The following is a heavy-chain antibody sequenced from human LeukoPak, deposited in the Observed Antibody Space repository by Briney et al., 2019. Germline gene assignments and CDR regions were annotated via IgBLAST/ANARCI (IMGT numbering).Heavy chain of an antibody. CDR1: GYNFTNYW. J-gene: IGHJ4*02. D-gene: IGHD5-18*01. CDR2: IHPDDSDT. Sequence: GESLKISCKGSGYNFTNYWIGWVRQMPGKGLEWMGIIHPDDSDTRYSPSFQGQVTISADKSITTAHLQWSSQKASDTAMYYCARLQSDSHSTFDYWGQGTLVTVSS. CDR3: ARLQSDSHSTFDY. V-gene: IGHV5-51*01.